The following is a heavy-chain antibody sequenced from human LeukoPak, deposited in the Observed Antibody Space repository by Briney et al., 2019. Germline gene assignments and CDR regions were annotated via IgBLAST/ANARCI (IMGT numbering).Heavy chain of an antibody. V-gene: IGHV3-53*01. J-gene: IGHJ4*02. CDR3: TRDLNSGGSC. CDR1: GFTVSSSY. CDR2: IHSGGNT. D-gene: IGHD2-15*01. Sequence: PGGSQRLSCAASGFTVSSSYMSWVRQAPGKGLEWVSVIHSGGNTYYADSVKGRFTISRDHSKNTLYLQMNSLRAEDTAVYYCTRDLNSGGSCWGQGTLVTVSS.